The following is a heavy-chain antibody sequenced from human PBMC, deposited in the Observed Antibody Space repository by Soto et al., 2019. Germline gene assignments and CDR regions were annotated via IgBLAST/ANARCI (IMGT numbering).Heavy chain of an antibody. CDR3: AREVGATGY. D-gene: IGHD1-26*01. Sequence: EVQLVESGGGLVQPGGSLRLSCAASGFIFNSHTMNCVRQAPGKGLEWLAYISDSSSTIYYADSVEGRFTISRDNAKNSLYLQMNSLRPEDTAVYYCAREVGATGYWGQGTLVTVSS. V-gene: IGHV3-48*04. CDR2: ISDSSSTI. CDR1: GFIFNSHT. J-gene: IGHJ4*02.